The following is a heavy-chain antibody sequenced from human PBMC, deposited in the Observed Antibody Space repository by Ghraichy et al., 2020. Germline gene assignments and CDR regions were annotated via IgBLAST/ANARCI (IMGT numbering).Heavy chain of an antibody. J-gene: IGHJ4*02. CDR2: ISHSGDA. CDR3: ARQTDPYDALDC. CDR1: GGSVNTFY. D-gene: IGHD3-16*01. V-gene: IGHV4-59*02. Sequence: SETLSLTCSVSGGSVNTFYWSWIRQPPGKGLEWVGYISHSGDADYNPSLRGRVTISLDASKKKFSLTLTAVTAADTAVYYCARQTDPYDALDCWGQGTLVTVSS.